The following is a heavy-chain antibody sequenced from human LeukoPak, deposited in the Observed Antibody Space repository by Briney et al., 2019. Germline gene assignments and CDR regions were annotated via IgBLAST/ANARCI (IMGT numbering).Heavy chain of an antibody. Sequence: SETLSLTCTVSGGSISPYYWNWIRQSPGKGLEWIGYIYYSGSTYYNPSLKSRVTISLDTSKNQFSLKLWSVTTADTAVYYCAATNNYYDSSGYFWVYDYWGQGTLVTVSS. CDR2: IYYSGST. J-gene: IGHJ4*02. CDR1: GGSISPYY. V-gene: IGHV4-59*01. D-gene: IGHD3-22*01. CDR3: AATNNYYDSSGYFWVYDY.